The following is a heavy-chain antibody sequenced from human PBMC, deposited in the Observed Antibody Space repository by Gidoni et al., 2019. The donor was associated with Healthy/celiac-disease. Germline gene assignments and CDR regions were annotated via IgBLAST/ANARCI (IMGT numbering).Heavy chain of an antibody. CDR1: GFTFSSYA. CDR2: ISGRGGST. V-gene: IGHV3-23*01. Sequence: EVQLLESGGGLVQPGGFLRLPCAASGFTFSSYAMGWVRRAPGKGLEWVSAISGRGGSTYYADSVKGRFTISRDNSKNTLYLQMNSLRAEDTAVYYCAKSYFDWLFDALYFDYWGQGTLVTVSS. CDR3: AKSYFDWLFDALYFDY. D-gene: IGHD3-9*01. J-gene: IGHJ4*02.